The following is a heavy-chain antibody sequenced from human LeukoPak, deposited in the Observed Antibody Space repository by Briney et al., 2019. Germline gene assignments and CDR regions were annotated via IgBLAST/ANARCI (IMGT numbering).Heavy chain of an antibody. D-gene: IGHD4-17*01. Sequence: SETLSLTCTVSGGSISSYYWSWIRQPPGKGLEWIGYIYYSGSTNYNPSLKGRVTISVDTSKNQFSLKLSSVTAADTAVYYCAREYGDGPKDSYYYMDVWGKGTTVTVSS. CDR3: AREYGDGPKDSYYYMDV. J-gene: IGHJ6*03. V-gene: IGHV4-59*01. CDR2: IYYSGST. CDR1: GGSISSYY.